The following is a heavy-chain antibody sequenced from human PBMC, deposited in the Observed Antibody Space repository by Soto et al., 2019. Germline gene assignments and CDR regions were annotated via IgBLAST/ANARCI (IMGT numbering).Heavy chain of an antibody. J-gene: IGHJ4*02. D-gene: IGHD3-22*01. Sequence: QIALQESGPTVVKPTQTLTLTCTFSGFSLTTTGVGVGWIRHAPGKALEWLAMVYWNDERRYSPSLKSRLTITQDTSKNQVVLIMTYMDPVDTATYFCAHYDSSGYFSHFDSWGQGTLVTVSS. CDR2: VYWNDER. V-gene: IGHV2-5*01. CDR3: AHYDSSGYFSHFDS. CDR1: GFSLTTTGVG.